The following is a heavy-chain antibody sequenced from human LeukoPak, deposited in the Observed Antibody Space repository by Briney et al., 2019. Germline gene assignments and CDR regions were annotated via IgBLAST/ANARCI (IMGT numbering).Heavy chain of an antibody. CDR1: GFTFSNYY. Sequence: GGSLRLSCAASGFTFSNYYMSWIRQAPGKGLEWVSYISSSGSTIYYADSVKGRFTISRDNAKNSLYLQMNSLRAEDTAVYYGARRRYDILTGSVEVGDYWGQGTLVTVAS. V-gene: IGHV3-11*04. CDR2: ISSSGSTI. J-gene: IGHJ4*02. CDR3: ARRRYDILTGSVEVGDY. D-gene: IGHD3-9*01.